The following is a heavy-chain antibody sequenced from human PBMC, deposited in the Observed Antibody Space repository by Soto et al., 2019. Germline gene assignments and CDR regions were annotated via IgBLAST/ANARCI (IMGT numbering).Heavy chain of an antibody. V-gene: IGHV4-31*03. CDR3: ASIYDSSGYYYGNNWFDP. CDR1: GASISNGDYY. D-gene: IGHD3-22*01. Sequence: SETLSLTCTVSGASISNGDYYLSWIRQHPGKGLEWIGYIYYSGSTYYNPSLKSRVTISVDTSKNQFSLKLSSVTAADTAVYYCASIYDSSGYYYGNNWFDPWGQGTLVTVSS. CDR2: IYYSGST. J-gene: IGHJ5*02.